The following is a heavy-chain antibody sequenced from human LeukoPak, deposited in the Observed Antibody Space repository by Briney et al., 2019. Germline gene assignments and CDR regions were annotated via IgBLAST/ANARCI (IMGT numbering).Heavy chain of an antibody. Sequence: GGSLRLSCAASGFTFDDYGLSWVRQAPGKGLGWVSGINWNGGSTGYADSVKRRFTISRDNAKNSLYLQMNSLRGEDTALYYCARVGHYYDSSGYYPDYWGQGTLVAVSS. J-gene: IGHJ4*02. CDR2: INWNGGST. CDR1: GFTFDDYG. CDR3: ARVGHYYDSSGYYPDY. V-gene: IGHV3-20*04. D-gene: IGHD3-22*01.